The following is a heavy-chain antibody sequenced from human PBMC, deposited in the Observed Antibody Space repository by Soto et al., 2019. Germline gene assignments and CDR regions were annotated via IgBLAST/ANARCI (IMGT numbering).Heavy chain of an antibody. Sequence: WTWIRQHPGKGLEWIGHIYYTGSTFYNPSLKSRVTISVDTSQNQFSLKLGSVTAADTAVYYCARSLNRELLPLSFDYWGQGTLVTVSS. CDR2: IYYTGST. D-gene: IGHD1-26*01. V-gene: IGHV4-31*02. CDR3: ARSLNRELLPLSFDY. J-gene: IGHJ4*02.